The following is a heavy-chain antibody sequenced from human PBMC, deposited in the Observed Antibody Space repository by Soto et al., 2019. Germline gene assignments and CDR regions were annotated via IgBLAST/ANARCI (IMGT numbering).Heavy chain of an antibody. D-gene: IGHD2-21*01. V-gene: IGHV3-23*01. J-gene: IGHJ5*02. Sequence: GGSLRLSCAASGFTFSDYVMRWVRQAPGKGLEWVSAISSSGDSTYYADSVQGHFIISRDNSKNTLYLQMNSLRAEDTAVYYCARVVVPTTTRGWGNGFDPWGRGTLVTVSS. CDR1: GFTFSDYV. CDR2: ISSSGDST. CDR3: ARVVVPTTTRGWGNGFDP.